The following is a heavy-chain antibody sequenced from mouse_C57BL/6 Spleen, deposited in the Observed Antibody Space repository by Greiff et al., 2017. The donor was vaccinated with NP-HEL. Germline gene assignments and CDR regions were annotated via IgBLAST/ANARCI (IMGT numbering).Heavy chain of an antibody. CDR1: GFTFSSYG. CDR3: ARQGDYVGFAY. V-gene: IGHV5-6*01. J-gene: IGHJ3*01. D-gene: IGHD2-4*01. Sequence: EVKLQESGGDLVKPGGSLKLSCAASGFTFSSYGMSWVRQTPDKRLEWVATISSGGSYTYYPDSVKGRFTISRDNAKNTLYLQMSSLKSEDTAMYYCARQGDYVGFAYWGQGTLVTVSA. CDR2: ISSGGSYT.